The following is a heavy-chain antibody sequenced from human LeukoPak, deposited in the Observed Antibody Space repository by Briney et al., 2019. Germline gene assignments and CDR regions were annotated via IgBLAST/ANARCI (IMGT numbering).Heavy chain of an antibody. V-gene: IGHV4-59*01. CDR3: ARGRDTIFGVVIPDPFDY. D-gene: IGHD3-3*01. CDR1: GGSISSYY. Sequence: SETLSLTCTVSGGSISSYYWSWIRQPPGKGLEWIGYIYYSGSTNYNPSLKSRVTISVDTSKNQLSLKLSSVTAADTAVYYCARGRDTIFGVVIPDPFDYWGQGTLVTVSS. J-gene: IGHJ4*02. CDR2: IYYSGST.